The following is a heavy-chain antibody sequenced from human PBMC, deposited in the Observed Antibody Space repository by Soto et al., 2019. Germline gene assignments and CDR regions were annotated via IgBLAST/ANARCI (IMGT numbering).Heavy chain of an antibody. CDR3: ARHRRITMVRGVIPTYFDY. Sequence: SETLSLTCTVSGGSISSGDFYWSWIRQPPGKGLELIGNIYYSGSTYYNPSLKSRVTISVDTSKNQFSLKLSSVTAADTAVYYCARHRRITMVRGVIPTYFDYWGQGTLVTVSS. CDR2: IYYSGST. J-gene: IGHJ4*02. V-gene: IGHV4-39*01. CDR1: GGSISSGDFY. D-gene: IGHD3-10*01.